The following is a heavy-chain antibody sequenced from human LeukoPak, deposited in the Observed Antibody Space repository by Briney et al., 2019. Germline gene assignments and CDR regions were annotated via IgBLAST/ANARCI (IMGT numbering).Heavy chain of an antibody. D-gene: IGHD6-13*01. Sequence: ASVKVSCKASGYTFTSYGISWVRQAPGQGLEWMGWISAYNGNTNYAQKLQGRVTITTDTSTGTAYMELRSLRSDDTAVYYCARGQSIAAAGTVDYWGQGTLVTVSS. CDR3: ARGQSIAAAGTVDY. J-gene: IGHJ4*02. CDR2: ISAYNGNT. CDR1: GYTFTSYG. V-gene: IGHV1-18*01.